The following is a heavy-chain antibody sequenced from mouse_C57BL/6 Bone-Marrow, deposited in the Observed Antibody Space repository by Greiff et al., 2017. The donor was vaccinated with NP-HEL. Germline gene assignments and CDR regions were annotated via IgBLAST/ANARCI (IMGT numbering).Heavy chain of an antibody. D-gene: IGHD1-1*01. J-gene: IGHJ3*01. CDR2: IYPYNGVS. V-gene: IGHV1-31*01. CDR1: GYSFTGYY. Sequence: EVKLMESGPELVKPGASVKISCKASGYSFTGYYMHWVKQSHGNILDWIGYIYPYNGVSSYNQKFKGKATLTVDKSSSTAYMELRSLTSEDSAVYYCARRDYYGTQEAWFAYWGQGTLVTVSA. CDR3: ARRDYYGTQEAWFAY.